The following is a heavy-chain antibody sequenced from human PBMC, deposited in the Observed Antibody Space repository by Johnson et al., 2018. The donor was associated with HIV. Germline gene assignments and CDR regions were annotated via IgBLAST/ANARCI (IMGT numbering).Heavy chain of an antibody. J-gene: IGHJ3*02. CDR3: ARDQSDIVVVVAASDAFDI. V-gene: IGHV3-7*01. CDR2: IKQDGSEK. CDR1: GFTFSSYW. Sequence: MQLVESGGGLVQPGVSLRLSCAASGFTFSSYWMSWVRQAPVKGLEWVANIKQDGSEKYYVDSVKGRFTISRDNAKNSLYLQMNSLRAEDTAVYYCARDQSDIVVVVAASDAFDIWGQGTMVTVSS. D-gene: IGHD2-15*01.